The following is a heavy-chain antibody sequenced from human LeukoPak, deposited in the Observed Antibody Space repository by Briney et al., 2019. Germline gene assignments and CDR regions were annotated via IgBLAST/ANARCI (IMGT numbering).Heavy chain of an antibody. D-gene: IGHD3-3*01. CDR2: IYSGGST. J-gene: IGHJ4*02. Sequence: AGGSLRLSCAASGFTVSSNYMSWVRQAPGKGPEWVSVIYSGGSTYYADSVKGRFTISRDNSKNTLYLQMNSLRAEDTAVYYCARETTIFGVVIDYWGQGTLVTVSS. CDR1: GFTVSSNY. CDR3: ARETTIFGVVIDY. V-gene: IGHV3-66*02.